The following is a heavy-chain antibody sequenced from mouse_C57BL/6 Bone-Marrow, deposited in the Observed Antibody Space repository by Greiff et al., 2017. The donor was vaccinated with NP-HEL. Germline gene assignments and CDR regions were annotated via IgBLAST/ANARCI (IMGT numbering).Heavy chain of an antibody. D-gene: IGHD3-2*02. CDR2: IDPSDSYT. V-gene: IGHV1-59*01. Sequence: QVQLKQPGAELVRPGTSVKLSCKASGYTFTSYWMHWVKQRPGQGLEWIGVIDPSDSYTNYTQKFKGKATLTVDTSSSTAYMQHSSLTSYDSAVYYSARRGTAQAWFAYWGQGTLVTVSA. CDR3: ARRGTAQAWFAY. J-gene: IGHJ3*01. CDR1: GYTFTSYW.